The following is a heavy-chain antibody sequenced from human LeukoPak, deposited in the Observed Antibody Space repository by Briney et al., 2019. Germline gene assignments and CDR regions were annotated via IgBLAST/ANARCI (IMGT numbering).Heavy chain of an antibody. Sequence: GGSLRLSCAASGFTFSSYAMSWVRQAPGKGLEWVSGTSGSGGSTYYGDSVKGRFTISRDNSKNTLYLQMNSLRAEDTAVYYCAKGTTGDITLVEYWGQGTPVTVSS. D-gene: IGHD1-1*01. CDR1: GFTFSSYA. CDR3: AKGTTGDITLVEY. J-gene: IGHJ4*02. V-gene: IGHV3-23*01. CDR2: TSGSGGST.